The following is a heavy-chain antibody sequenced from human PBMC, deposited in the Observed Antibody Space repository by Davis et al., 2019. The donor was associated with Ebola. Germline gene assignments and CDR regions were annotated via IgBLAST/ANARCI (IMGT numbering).Heavy chain of an antibody. Sequence: AASVKVSCKASGYTFANYDIHWVRQATGQGLEWMGWMNPNSDNRGYAQKFQGRVTMTGSTSISTAYMELSSLTSEDTAVYYCARGRKVARMGSWFDSWGQGTLVTVSS. J-gene: IGHJ5*01. CDR3: ARGRKVARMGSWFDS. CDR2: MNPNSDNR. D-gene: IGHD5-12*01. V-gene: IGHV1-8*01. CDR1: GYTFANYD.